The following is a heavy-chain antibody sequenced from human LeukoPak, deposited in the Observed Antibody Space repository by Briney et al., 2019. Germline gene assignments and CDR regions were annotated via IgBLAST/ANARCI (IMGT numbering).Heavy chain of an antibody. CDR2: IYYSGST. D-gene: IGHD4-11*01. CDR1: GVSISSYY. CDR3: ARDYGAVTTYR. V-gene: IGHV4-59*01. Sequence: PSETLSLTCTVSGVSISSYYWSWIRQPPGKGLEWIGYIYYSGSTNYNPSLKSRVTISVDTSKNQFSLKLSSVTAADTAVYYCARDYGAVTTYRWGQGTLVTVSS. J-gene: IGHJ5*02.